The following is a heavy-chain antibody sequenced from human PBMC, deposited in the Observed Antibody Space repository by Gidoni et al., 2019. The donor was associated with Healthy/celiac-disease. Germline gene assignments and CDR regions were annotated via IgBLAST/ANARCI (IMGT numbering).Heavy chain of an antibody. CDR3: ATHIIAVAGTDY. CDR2: FDPEDGET. J-gene: IGHJ4*02. V-gene: IGHV1-24*01. D-gene: IGHD6-19*01. Sequence: HWVQQAPGKGLEWMGGFDPEDGETIYAQKFQGRVTMTEDTSTDTAYMELSSLRSEDTAVYYCATHIIAVAGTDYWGQGTLVTVSS.